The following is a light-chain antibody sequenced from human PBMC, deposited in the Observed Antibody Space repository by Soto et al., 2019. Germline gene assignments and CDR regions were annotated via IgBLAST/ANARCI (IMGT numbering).Light chain of an antibody. CDR2: AAS. Sequence: DIQMTQSPSSLSASVGDRVTITCRASQGISNSLAWYQQKPGNVPKLLIYAASTLQSGVPSRFSRSGSGTDFTLTISSLQPEDVAAYYCQKYNSAPWTFGQGTKVEI. CDR1: QGISNS. CDR3: QKYNSAPWT. J-gene: IGKJ1*01. V-gene: IGKV1-27*01.